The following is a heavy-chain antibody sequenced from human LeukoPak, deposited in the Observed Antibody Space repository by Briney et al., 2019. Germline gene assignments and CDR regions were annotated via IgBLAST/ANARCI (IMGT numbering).Heavy chain of an antibody. J-gene: IGHJ5*02. CDR3: ARNRLSWNWFDP. Sequence: ASVKVSCKASGYTFTGCYMHWVRQAPGQGLEWMGWINPNSGGTNYAQKFQGRVTMTRDTSISTAYMELSRLRSDDTAVYYCARNRLSWNWFDPWGQGTLVTVSS. CDR1: GYTFTGCY. V-gene: IGHV1-2*02. CDR2: INPNSGGT. D-gene: IGHD6-13*01.